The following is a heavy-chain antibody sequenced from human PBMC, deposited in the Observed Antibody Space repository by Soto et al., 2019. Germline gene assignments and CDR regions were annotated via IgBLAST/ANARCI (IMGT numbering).Heavy chain of an antibody. CDR2: IDPSDSYT. V-gene: IGHV5-10-1*01. Sequence: GESLKISCKGSGYSFTSYWISWVRQMPGKGLEWMGRIDPSDSYTNYSPSFQGHVTISADKSISTAYLQWSSLKASDTAMYYCATDIVVVVAATPHYGMDVWGQGTTVTVSS. CDR3: ATDIVVVVAATPHYGMDV. D-gene: IGHD2-15*01. J-gene: IGHJ6*02. CDR1: GYSFTSYW.